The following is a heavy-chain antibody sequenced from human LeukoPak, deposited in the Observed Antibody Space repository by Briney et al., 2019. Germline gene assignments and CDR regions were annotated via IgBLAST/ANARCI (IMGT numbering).Heavy chain of an antibody. CDR1: GFTFSSYE. J-gene: IGHJ6*04. CDR3: AELGITMIGGV. V-gene: IGHV3-48*03. D-gene: IGHD3-10*02. CDR2: ISSSGSTI. Sequence: PGGSLRLSCAASGFTFSSYEMDWVRQAPGKGLEWVSYISSSGSTIYYADSVRGRFTISRDNAKNSLYLQMNSLRAEDTAVYYCAELGITMIGGVWGKGTTVTISS.